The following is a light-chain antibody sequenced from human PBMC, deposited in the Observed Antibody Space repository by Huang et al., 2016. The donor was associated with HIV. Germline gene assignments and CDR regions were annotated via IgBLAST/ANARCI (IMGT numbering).Light chain of an antibody. V-gene: IGKV1-27*01. J-gene: IGKJ1*01. Sequence: DIEMTQSPPSLSASIGDRITLTCRASHDISTFLAWYQQKPGSPPKLLIYGASIVQSGVPSRFSGSGSGTDFALTINSLQPEDVANYYCQKYDSAPRTFCQGTKVEVK. CDR3: QKYDSAPRT. CDR1: HDISTF. CDR2: GAS.